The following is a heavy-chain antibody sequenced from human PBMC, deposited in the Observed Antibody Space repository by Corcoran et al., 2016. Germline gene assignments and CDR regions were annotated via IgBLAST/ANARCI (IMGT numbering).Heavy chain of an antibody. V-gene: IGHV3-49*05. J-gene: IGHJ6*02. CDR2: IRSKAYGGTT. CDR1: GFTFGDYA. D-gene: IGHD3-22*01. CDR3: TRDLITMIVVGSWYYYYGMDV. Sequence: EVQLVESGGGLVKPGRSLRLSCTASGFTFGDYAMSWFRQAPGKGLEWVGFIRSKAYGGTTEYAASVKGRFTISRDDSKSIAYLQMNSLKTEDTAVYYCTRDLITMIVVGSWYYYYGMDVWGQGTTVTVSS.